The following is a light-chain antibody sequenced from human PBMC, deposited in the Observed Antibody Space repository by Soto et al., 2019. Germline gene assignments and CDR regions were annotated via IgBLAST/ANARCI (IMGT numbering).Light chain of an antibody. CDR1: SSNIGAGYE. J-gene: IGLJ1*01. CDR2: ENN. V-gene: IGLV1-40*01. CDR3: QSYGSSLSGYV. Sequence: QAVVTQPPSVSEAPGQRVTISCTGSSSNIGAGYEAHWYQQVPGTAPKLLIYENNNRPSGVPDRFSGSKSGTSASLAITGLQAEDEAEYYCQSYGSSLSGYVFGTGTKLTVL.